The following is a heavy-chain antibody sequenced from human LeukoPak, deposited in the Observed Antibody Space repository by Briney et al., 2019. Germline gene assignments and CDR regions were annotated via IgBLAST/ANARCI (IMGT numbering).Heavy chain of an antibody. CDR2: ISGSGGST. D-gene: IGHD3-22*01. J-gene: IGHJ4*02. V-gene: IGHV3-23*01. CDR3: AKDHTYYYDSSGRY. Sequence: GGSLRLSCAASGFTFSSYAMSWVRQAPGKGLEWVSAISGSGGSTYYADSVKGRFTISRDNSKNTLYLQMNSLRAEDTAVYYCAKDHTYYYDSSGRYWGQGTLVTVSS. CDR1: GFTFSSYA.